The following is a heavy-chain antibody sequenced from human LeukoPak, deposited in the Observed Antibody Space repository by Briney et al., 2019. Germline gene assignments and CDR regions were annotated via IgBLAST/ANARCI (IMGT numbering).Heavy chain of an antibody. V-gene: IGHV3-7*04. CDR1: GFTFSRYW. J-gene: IGHJ4*02. CDR3: ARVDSSGYFDY. CDR2: KKEDGSEK. Sequence: GGSLRLSCAASGFTFSRYWMSWVRQAPGKGLEWVANKKEDGSEKYYVDSVKGRFTISRDNAKNSLYLQMNSLRAEDTAVYYCARVDSSGYFDYWGQGTLVTVSS. D-gene: IGHD3-22*01.